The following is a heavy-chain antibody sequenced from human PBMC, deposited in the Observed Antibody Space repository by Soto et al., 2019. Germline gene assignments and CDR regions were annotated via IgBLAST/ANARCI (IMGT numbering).Heavy chain of an antibody. J-gene: IGHJ4*02. CDR3: ARERRYSSGLFDY. D-gene: IGHD6-19*01. Sequence: SETLSLTCAVSGYSISSGYYWCWIRQPPGKGLEWIGSIYHSGSTYYNPSLKSRVTISVDTSKNQFSLKLSSVTAADTAVYYCARERRYSSGLFDYWGQGTLVTVSS. V-gene: IGHV4-38-2*02. CDR1: GYSISSGYY. CDR2: IYHSGST.